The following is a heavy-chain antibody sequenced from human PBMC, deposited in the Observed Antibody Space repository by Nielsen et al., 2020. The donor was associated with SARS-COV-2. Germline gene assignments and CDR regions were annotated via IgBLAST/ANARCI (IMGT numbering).Heavy chain of an antibody. CDR1: GFSFNNYG. J-gene: IGHJ3*02. CDR3: AIIAAAGRIDAFDI. V-gene: IGHV3-30*03. D-gene: IGHD6-13*01. Sequence: GESLKISCAASGFSFNNYGMHWVRQAPGKGLEWVAVISYDGSNKYYADSVKGRFTISRDNSKNTLYLQMNSLRAEDTAVYYCAIIAAAGRIDAFDIWGQGTMVTVSS. CDR2: ISYDGSNK.